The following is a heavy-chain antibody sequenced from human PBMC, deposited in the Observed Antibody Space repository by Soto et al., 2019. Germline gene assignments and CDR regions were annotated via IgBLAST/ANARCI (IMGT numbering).Heavy chain of an antibody. CDR1: GDFFNTYW. CDR2: IYPGDSDT. CDR3: AKLGYYYDSIGFYTPSS. Sequence: PGESLRISCKASGDFFNTYWIGWVRQTGKGLEWIGMIYPGDSDTRYSPSFQGQVTISVDKSISTTQLQWSSLRATDTAMYYCAKLGYYYDSIGFYTPSSWGQGTLVTVSS. J-gene: IGHJ1*01. D-gene: IGHD3-22*01. V-gene: IGHV5-51*01.